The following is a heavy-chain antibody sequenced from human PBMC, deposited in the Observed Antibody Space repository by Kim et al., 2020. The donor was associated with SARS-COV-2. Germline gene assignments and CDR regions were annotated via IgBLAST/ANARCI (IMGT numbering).Heavy chain of an antibody. D-gene: IGHD2-15*01. V-gene: IGHV4-34*01. J-gene: IGHJ4*02. CDR3: ARVRGRVVPFDY. CDR1: GGSFSGYY. CDR2: INHSGST. Sequence: SETLSLTCAVYGGSFSGYYWSWIRQPPGKGLEWIGEINHSGSTNYNPSLKSRVTISVDTSKNQFSLKLSSVTAADTAVYYCARVRGRVVPFDYWGQGTLVTVSS.